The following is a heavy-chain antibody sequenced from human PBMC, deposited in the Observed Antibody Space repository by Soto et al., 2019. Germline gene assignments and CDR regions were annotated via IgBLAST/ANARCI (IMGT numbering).Heavy chain of an antibody. CDR3: ARGTTTSAFSAMDV. D-gene: IGHD1-1*01. V-gene: IGHV3-30-3*01. J-gene: IGHJ6*02. CDR2: ISYDGDNK. Sequence: QVQLVESGGGVVQPGRSLRLSCAASGFTFSYHALHWVRQAPGKGLEWVAVISYDGDNKYIAESVKGRFTISRDNSKNTVSLQMHSLRTEDTAMYFCARGTTTSAFSAMDVWGQGTTVTVSS. CDR1: GFTFSYHA.